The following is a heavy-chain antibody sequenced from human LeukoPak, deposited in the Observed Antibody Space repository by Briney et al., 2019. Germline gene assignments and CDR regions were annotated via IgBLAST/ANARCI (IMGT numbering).Heavy chain of an antibody. J-gene: IGHJ4*02. CDR3: ARVQGGGYRTADY. D-gene: IGHD6-19*01. CDR2: IRSSGDTI. V-gene: IGHV3-48*03. CDR1: GFTFSSYE. Sequence: PGGSLRLSCAASGFTFSSYEMNWVRQAPGKGLEWVSYIRSSGDTIYYADSVKGRFTISRDNSKNTLFLQMNSLRGEDSAIYFCARVQGGGYRTADYWGQGTLVTVSS.